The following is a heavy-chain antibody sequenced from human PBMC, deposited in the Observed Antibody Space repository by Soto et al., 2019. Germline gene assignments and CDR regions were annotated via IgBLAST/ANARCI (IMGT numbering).Heavy chain of an antibody. Sequence: GGSLRLSCAASGFTFSSYAMHWVRQAPGKGLEWVAVISYDGSNKYYADSVKGRFTISRANSKNTLYLQMNSLRAEDTAVYYCAKGPGDYDHHDAFDIWGQGTMVTVSS. CDR2: ISYDGSNK. CDR3: AKGPGDYDHHDAFDI. CDR1: GFTFSSYA. V-gene: IGHV3-30-3*01. J-gene: IGHJ3*02. D-gene: IGHD4-17*01.